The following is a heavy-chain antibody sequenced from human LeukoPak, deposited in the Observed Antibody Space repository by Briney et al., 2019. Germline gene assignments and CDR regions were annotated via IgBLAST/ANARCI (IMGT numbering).Heavy chain of an antibody. D-gene: IGHD2-15*01. CDR3: ARDGAYCAGGSCHSYNAFDI. CDR2: ISYDGSNE. CDR1: GFTLNSFD. J-gene: IGHJ3*02. V-gene: IGHV3-30-3*01. Sequence: GFTLNSFDFYCVRITKSKGLECVAVISYDGSNEYYADSVKGRFTISRDNSKNTLYLQMNSLRAEDTAVYYCARDGAYCAGGSCHSYNAFDICGQGTVVTVSS.